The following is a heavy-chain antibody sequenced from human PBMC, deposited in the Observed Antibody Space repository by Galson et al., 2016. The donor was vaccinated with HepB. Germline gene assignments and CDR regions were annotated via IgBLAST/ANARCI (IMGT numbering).Heavy chain of an antibody. Sequence: SLRLSCAASGFIFTGSAMHWVRQASGRGLEWVGRISTKGNSYATAYAASVKGRFTISRDDSKSTAYLQMNSLTSEDRAVYYCGRQGAARLSNDNMDVWGQGTTLTVS. J-gene: IGHJ6*02. CDR1: GFIFTGSA. D-gene: IGHD6-6*01. V-gene: IGHV3-73*01. CDR2: ISTKGNSYAT. CDR3: GRQGAARLSNDNMDV.